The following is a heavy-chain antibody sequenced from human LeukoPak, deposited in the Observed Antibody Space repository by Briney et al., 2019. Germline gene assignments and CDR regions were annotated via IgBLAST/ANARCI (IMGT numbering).Heavy chain of an antibody. V-gene: IGHV3-30*02. Sequence: AGGSLRLSCMASGFIFKNYDMHWFRQAPGKGLEWVALIRREGSERYADSVKGRFAISRDNSKNTLYLQMNSLRGEDSAVYYCTRAGTQQWLLYVGVYWGQGTLVAVSS. CDR2: IRREGSER. J-gene: IGHJ4*02. CDR3: TRAGTQQWLLYVGVY. CDR1: GFIFKNYD. D-gene: IGHD5-18*01.